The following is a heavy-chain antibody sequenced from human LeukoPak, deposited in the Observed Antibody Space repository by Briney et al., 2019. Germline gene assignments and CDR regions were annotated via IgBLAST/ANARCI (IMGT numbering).Heavy chain of an antibody. Sequence: SGTLSLTCAVSGGSISSSNWWSWVRQPPGKGLEWIGEIYHSGSTNYNPSLKSRVTISVDTSKNQFSLKLSSVTAADTAVYYCARGFGGYYIRDAFDIWGQGTMVTVSS. CDR2: IYHSGST. CDR3: ARGFGGYYIRDAFDI. V-gene: IGHV4-4*02. D-gene: IGHD3-22*01. J-gene: IGHJ3*02. CDR1: GGSISSSNW.